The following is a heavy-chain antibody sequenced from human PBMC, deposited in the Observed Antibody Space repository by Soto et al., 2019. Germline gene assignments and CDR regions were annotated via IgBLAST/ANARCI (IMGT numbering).Heavy chain of an antibody. CDR2: INHSGST. J-gene: IGHJ5*02. CDR3: ARYPAGYSSGWLSRRDRFDP. CDR1: GGSFSGYY. Sequence: ASETLSLTCAVYGGSFSGYYWSWIRQPPGKGLEWIGEINHSGSTNYNPSLKSRVTISVDTSKNQFSLKLSSVTAADTAVYYCARYPAGYSSGWLSRRDRFDPWGQGTLVTVPS. D-gene: IGHD6-19*01. V-gene: IGHV4-34*01.